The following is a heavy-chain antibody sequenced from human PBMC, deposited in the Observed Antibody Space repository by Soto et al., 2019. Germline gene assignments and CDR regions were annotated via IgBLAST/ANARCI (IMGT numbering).Heavy chain of an antibody. V-gene: IGHV1-69*13. Sequence: ASVKDSGKASGGTFSSYAISWVRQAPGQGLEWMGGIIPIFGTANYAQKFQGRVTITADESTSRAYMELSSLRSEDTAVYYCARAYSNLRNYDFWSGYSWFDPWGQGTLVTVSS. CDR1: GGTFSSYA. CDR3: ARAYSNLRNYDFWSGYSWFDP. D-gene: IGHD3-3*01. J-gene: IGHJ5*02. CDR2: IIPIFGTA.